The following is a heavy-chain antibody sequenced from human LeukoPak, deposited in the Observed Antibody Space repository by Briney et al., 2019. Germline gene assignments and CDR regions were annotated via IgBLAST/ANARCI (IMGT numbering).Heavy chain of an antibody. Sequence: SETLSPTCTVSGGSISSYYWSWIRQPPGKGLEYIGYISYGGTTNYNPSLKSRVTISVDTSKNQFSLKLTSVTAADTAVYYCARGRYYYDSSGSYYDYWFDSWGQGTLVTVSS. CDR3: ARGRYYYDSSGSYYDYWFDS. CDR1: GGSISSYY. J-gene: IGHJ5*01. V-gene: IGHV4-59*01. CDR2: ISYGGTT. D-gene: IGHD3-22*01.